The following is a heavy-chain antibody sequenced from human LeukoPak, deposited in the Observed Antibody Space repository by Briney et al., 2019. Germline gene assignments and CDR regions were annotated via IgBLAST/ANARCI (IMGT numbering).Heavy chain of an antibody. CDR1: GGSFSGYY. D-gene: IGHD3-3*01. J-gene: IGHJ4*02. V-gene: IGHV4-34*01. CDR3: ARGFKSEFYYFDY. CDR2: INHSGST. Sequence: PSETLSLTCAVYGGSFSGYYWSWIRQPPGKGLEWIGEINHSGSTNYNPSLKSRVTISVDTSKNQFSLKLSSVTAADTAVYYCARGFKSEFYYFDYWGQGTLVTVSS.